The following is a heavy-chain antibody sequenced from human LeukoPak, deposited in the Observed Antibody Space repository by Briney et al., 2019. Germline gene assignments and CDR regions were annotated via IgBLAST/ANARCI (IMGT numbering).Heavy chain of an antibody. V-gene: IGHV3-15*07. J-gene: IGHJ4*02. D-gene: IGHD3-9*01. CDR1: GFTFSNAW. Sequence: GGSLRLSCAASGFTFSNAWMNWVRQAPGKGLEWVGRIKSKTDGGTTDYAAPVKGRFTISRDDSKNTLYLQMNSLKTEDTAVYYCTTDGYDILTGYYIATDYWGQGTLATVSS. CDR2: IKSKTDGGTT. CDR3: TTDGYDILTGYYIATDY.